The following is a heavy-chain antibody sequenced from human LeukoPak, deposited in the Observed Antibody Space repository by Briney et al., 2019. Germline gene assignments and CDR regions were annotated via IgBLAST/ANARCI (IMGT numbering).Heavy chain of an antibody. Sequence: PSETLSLTCTVSGYSISSGYYWGWIRQPPGKGLGWIGSIYHSGSSYYNPSLNSRVTISVDTSKNQFSLKLSSVPAAATAVYYCAGGYSSSWYPNWFDPWGQGTLVTVSS. D-gene: IGHD6-13*01. J-gene: IGHJ5*02. V-gene: IGHV4-38-2*02. CDR1: GYSISSGYY. CDR2: IYHSGSS. CDR3: AGGYSSSWYPNWFDP.